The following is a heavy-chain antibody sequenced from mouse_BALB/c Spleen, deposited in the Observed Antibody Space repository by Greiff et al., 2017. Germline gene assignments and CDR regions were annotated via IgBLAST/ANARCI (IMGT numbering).Heavy chain of an antibody. Sequence: QVQLQQSGAELAKPWASVKMSCQAFGYTFTSYWMHRVKQRPGQGLEWIGYINPSTGYTEYNQKFKDKATLTADKSSSTAYMQLGSLTSEDSAVYYCANYYDPFAYWGQGTLVTVS. CDR1: GYTFTSYW. V-gene: IGHV1-7*01. CDR3: ANYYDPFAY. J-gene: IGHJ3*01. D-gene: IGHD2-4*01. CDR2: INPSTGYT.